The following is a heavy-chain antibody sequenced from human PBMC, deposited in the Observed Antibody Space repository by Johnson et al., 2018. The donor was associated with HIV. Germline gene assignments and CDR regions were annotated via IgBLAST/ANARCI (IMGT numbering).Heavy chain of an antibody. CDR1: GFTFDDYA. V-gene: IGHV3-20*04. J-gene: IGHJ3*02. Sequence: VQLVESGGVVVQPGGSLRLSCAASGFTFDDYAMHWVRQAPGKGLEWVSGINWNGGSTGYADSVKGRFTISRDNAKTSLYLQMNSLRAEDTALYYCARARYGDLLNLDAFDIWGQGTMVTVSS. D-gene: IGHD4-17*01. CDR3: ARARYGDLLNLDAFDI. CDR2: INWNGGST.